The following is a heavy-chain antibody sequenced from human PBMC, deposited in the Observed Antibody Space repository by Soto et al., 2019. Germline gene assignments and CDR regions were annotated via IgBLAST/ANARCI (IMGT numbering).Heavy chain of an antibody. J-gene: IGHJ6*02. CDR2: ISSSSSYI. CDR1: GFTFSSYS. D-gene: IGHD6-13*01. V-gene: IGHV3-21*01. Sequence: GSLRLSCAASGFTFSSYSMNWVRQAPGKGLEWVSSISSSSSYIYYADSVKGRFTISRDNAKNSLYLQMNSLRAEDTAVYYCARAGIAAAGLGYYYYGMDVWGQGTTVTVSS. CDR3: ARAGIAAAGLGYYYYGMDV.